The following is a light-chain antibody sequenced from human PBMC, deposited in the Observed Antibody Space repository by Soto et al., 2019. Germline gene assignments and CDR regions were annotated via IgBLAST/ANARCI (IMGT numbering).Light chain of an antibody. CDR3: CSYTGTSTLV. J-gene: IGLJ3*02. Sequence: QSALTQPASVSGSPGQSITISFTGSSSNIGGYNYVSWYQQHPGKAPKVMIYEVSNRPSGVSNRFSGSKSGNTASLNISGLQAEDEADYYCCSYTGTSTLVFGGGTKLTVL. V-gene: IGLV2-14*01. CDR1: SSNIGGYNY. CDR2: EVS.